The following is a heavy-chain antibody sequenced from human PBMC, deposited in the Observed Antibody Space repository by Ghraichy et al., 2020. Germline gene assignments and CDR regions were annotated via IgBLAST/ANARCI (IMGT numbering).Heavy chain of an antibody. Sequence: SETLSLTCAVYGGSFSGYYWSWIRQPPGKGLEWIGEINHSGSTNYNPSLKSRVTISVDTSKNQFSLKLSSVTAADTAVYYCARTRGEYQLLWETYNWFDPWGQGTLVTVSS. CDR3: ARTRGEYQLLWETYNWFDP. V-gene: IGHV4-34*01. D-gene: IGHD2-2*01. CDR2: INHSGST. J-gene: IGHJ5*02. CDR1: GGSFSGYY.